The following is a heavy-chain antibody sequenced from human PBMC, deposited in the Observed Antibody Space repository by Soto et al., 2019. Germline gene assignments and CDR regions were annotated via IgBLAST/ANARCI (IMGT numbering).Heavy chain of an antibody. J-gene: IGHJ4*02. D-gene: IGHD1-1*01. CDR2: IYPGDSDT. CDR3: ARHGKLYLMTKYFDS. CDR1: GYSFTNYW. Sequence: GESLKISCKASGYSFTNYWIAWVRQMPGKGLEWMGIIYPGDSDTRYSPSFQGQVTISVDKSINTAYLQWSSLRASDTAIYYCARHGKLYLMTKYFDSWGQGALVTVSS. V-gene: IGHV5-51*01.